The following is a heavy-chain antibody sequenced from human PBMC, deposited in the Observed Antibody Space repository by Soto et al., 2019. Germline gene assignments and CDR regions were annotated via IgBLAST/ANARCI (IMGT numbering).Heavy chain of an antibody. D-gene: IGHD3-10*01. Sequence: PGESLKISCVASGFTFSSYEMNWVRQAPGKGLEWVSYISSSAGTIYYADSVKGRFTISRDSSKNTLYLQMNSLRAEDTAVYYCAKEGALLSGMDVWGQGITVTVSS. CDR1: GFTFSSYE. J-gene: IGHJ6*02. CDR3: AKEGALLSGMDV. CDR2: ISSSAGTI. V-gene: IGHV3-48*03.